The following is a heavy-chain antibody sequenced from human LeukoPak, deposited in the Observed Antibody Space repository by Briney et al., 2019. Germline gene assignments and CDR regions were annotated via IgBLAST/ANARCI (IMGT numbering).Heavy chain of an antibody. D-gene: IGHD2-21*02. CDR2: IFSDGTTT. CDR1: EFDFFSYG. CDR3: ARELPREVTLDY. V-gene: IGHV3-74*01. J-gene: IGHJ4*01. Sequence: GGSLRLSCVASEFDFFSYGMQWVRQAPGKGLVWVSRIFSDGTTTSYADSVKGRFTISRDNAKNTLYLQMNSVRAEDTAVYYCARELPREVTLDYWGQGTLVTVSP.